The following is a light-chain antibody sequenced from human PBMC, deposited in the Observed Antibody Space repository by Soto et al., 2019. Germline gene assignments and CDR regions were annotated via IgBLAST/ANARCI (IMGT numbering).Light chain of an antibody. J-gene: IGLJ1*01. CDR1: ISNIGGNS. Sequence: QSVLTHPPSVSSAPGHKFTISFSGSISNIGGNSVSWYQQLPGTAPKLLIYDDNKRPSGIPDRFSGSKSGTSATLGITGFKTGDEADYYCGSWDSSMSAYVFGTWTKVTVL. CDR2: DDN. CDR3: GSWDSSMSAYV. V-gene: IGLV1-51*01.